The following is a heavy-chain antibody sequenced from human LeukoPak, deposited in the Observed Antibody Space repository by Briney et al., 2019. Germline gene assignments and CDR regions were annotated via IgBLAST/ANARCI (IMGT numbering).Heavy chain of an antibody. V-gene: IGHV1-2*02. D-gene: IGHD3-16*01. CDR2: INPNGGGT. J-gene: IGHJ4*02. CDR1: GYTFTGYY. Sequence: GASMKVSCKASGYTFTGYYIHWVRQAPGQGLEWMGWINPNGGGTHYAQKFQGRVTMTRDTSISTAYMELSRLRSDDTAVYYCARPHDPYIWGSYCFDYWGQGTLVTVSS. CDR3: ARPHDPYIWGSYCFDY.